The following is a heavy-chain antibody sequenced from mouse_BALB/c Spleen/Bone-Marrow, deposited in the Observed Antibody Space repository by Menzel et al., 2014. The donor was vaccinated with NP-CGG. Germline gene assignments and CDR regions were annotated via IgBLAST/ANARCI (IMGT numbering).Heavy chain of an antibody. J-gene: IGHJ3*01. CDR3: ARLGYYGSFAY. D-gene: IGHD1-2*01. CDR2: INPDSNTI. CDR1: GFDFSRYW. Sequence: EVKLMDSGGGLVQPGGSLKLSCAASGFDFSRYWMGWVRQAPGKGLEWIGEINPDSNTINYTPSLKDKFIISRDNAKNTLYLQMSKVRSEDTALYYCARLGYYGSFAYWGQGTLVTVSA. V-gene: IGHV4-1*02.